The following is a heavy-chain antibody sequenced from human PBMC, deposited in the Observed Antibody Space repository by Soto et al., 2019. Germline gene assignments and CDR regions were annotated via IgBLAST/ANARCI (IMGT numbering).Heavy chain of an antibody. D-gene: IGHD2-2*01. CDR3: ATGRSVVPVEKYYYYYYYMDV. CDR2: FDPEDGET. J-gene: IGHJ6*03. Sequence: ASVKVSCKVSGYTLTELSMHWVRQAPGKGLEWMGGFDPEDGETIYAQKFQGRVTMTEDTSTDTAYMELSSLRSEDTAVYYCATGRSVVPVEKYYYYYYYMDVWGKGTTVTVSS. CDR1: GYTLTELS. V-gene: IGHV1-24*01.